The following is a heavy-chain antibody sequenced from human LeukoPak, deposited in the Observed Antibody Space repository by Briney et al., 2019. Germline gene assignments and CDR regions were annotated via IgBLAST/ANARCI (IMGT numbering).Heavy chain of an antibody. CDR2: IYYRGGT. Sequence: SETRSLTCTVAGGSLSSYYWSWVRHPPGRGLEWVGYIYYRGGTNYNPCLKSRLTISVDPSKHQFSLNLSSVTAADTAVYYCARQGYCSGGSCPHHYYYYYMDVWGKGTTVTVSS. J-gene: IGHJ6*03. V-gene: IGHV4-59*08. CDR3: ARQGYCSGGSCPHHYYYYYMDV. CDR1: GGSLSSYY. D-gene: IGHD2-15*01.